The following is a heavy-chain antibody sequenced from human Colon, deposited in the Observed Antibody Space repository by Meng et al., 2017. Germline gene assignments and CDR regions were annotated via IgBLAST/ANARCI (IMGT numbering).Heavy chain of an antibody. V-gene: IGHV4-4*02. Sequence: QQQVKWAGTGMGKTAGALDLPCDVSGGAIRKDEWWGGVRQAPRTGVGWIKEIYNSERSNNYPPAKRRVSMSVNKTKHHFSLRLSSGNSADTAVYYCARNPYSGGALPFFDYWGQGSLVTVSS. CDR2: IYNSERS. CDR3: ARNPYSGGALPFFDY. CDR1: GGAIRKDEW. D-gene: IGHD1-26*01. J-gene: IGHJ4*02.